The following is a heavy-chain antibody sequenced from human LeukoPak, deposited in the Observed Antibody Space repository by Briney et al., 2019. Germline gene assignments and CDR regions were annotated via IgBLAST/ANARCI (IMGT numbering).Heavy chain of an antibody. J-gene: IGHJ4*02. Sequence: PGGSLRLSCAASGFTFSNAWMSWVRQAPGKGLEWAGRIKSKTDGGTTEYAAPVKGRFTISRDDSINTLYLQMNSLKTEDTAVYYCTTDFWGQGTLVTVSS. CDR3: TTDF. CDR2: IKSKTDGGTT. V-gene: IGHV3-15*01. CDR1: GFTFSNAW.